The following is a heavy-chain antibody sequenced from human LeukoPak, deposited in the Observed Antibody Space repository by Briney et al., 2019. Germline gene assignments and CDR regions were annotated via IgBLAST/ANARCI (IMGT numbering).Heavy chain of an antibody. CDR3: ATNGHSHAN. V-gene: IGHV3-7*01. CDR2: IKDDGSEN. D-gene: IGHD2-2*01. CDR1: GFTFSSFW. Sequence: GSLRLSCAASGFTFSSFWMSWVRQVPGKGLEWVANIKDDGSENHHVDSVRGRFTISRDNAKDSLYLQMNSLRAEDTAVYYCATNGHSHANWGQGTLVTVSS. J-gene: IGHJ4*02.